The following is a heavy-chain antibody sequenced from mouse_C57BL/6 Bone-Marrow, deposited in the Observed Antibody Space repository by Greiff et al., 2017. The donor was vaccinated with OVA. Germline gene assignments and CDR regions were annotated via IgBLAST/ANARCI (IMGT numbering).Heavy chain of an antibody. V-gene: IGHV14-4*01. CDR1: GFNIKDDY. J-gene: IGHJ3*01. D-gene: IGHD4-1*01. CDR2: IDPENGDT. CDR3: TLTGPAWFAY. Sequence: DVKLVESGAELVRPGASVKLSCTASGFNIKDDYMHWVKQRPEQGLEWIGWIDPENGDTEYASKFQGKATITADTSSNTAYLQLSSLTSEDTAVYYCTLTGPAWFAYWGQGTLVTVSA.